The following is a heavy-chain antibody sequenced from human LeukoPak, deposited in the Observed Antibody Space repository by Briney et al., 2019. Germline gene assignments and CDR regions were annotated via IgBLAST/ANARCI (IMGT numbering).Heavy chain of an antibody. D-gene: IGHD2-21*01. Sequence: SETLALTRSVSGGFISSSSYHWGRIRQSPGKGLEWIGSMYYRGTTYENSSLKSRLTLSIDTSNNQFSLKLTSVTAADTAVYYCAREYSRSVVAGSPPDLWGQGLLVTVSS. CDR1: GGFISSSSYH. CDR2: MYYRGTT. V-gene: IGHV4-39*02. J-gene: IGHJ4*02. CDR3: AREYSRSVVAGSPPDL.